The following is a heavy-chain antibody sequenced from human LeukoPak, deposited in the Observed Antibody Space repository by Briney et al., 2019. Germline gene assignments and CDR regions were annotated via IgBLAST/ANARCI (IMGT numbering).Heavy chain of an antibody. CDR1: GFTFSSYS. Sequence: GGSLRLSCAASGFTFSSYSMNWVRQAPGKGLEWISYISSSSSNTYYADSVKGRFTISRDNSKSTLYLLINSLRADDTAVYYCARGNGDYAIHPDYWGQGTLVTVSS. V-gene: IGHV3-48*01. D-gene: IGHD4-17*01. CDR3: ARGNGDYAIHPDY. J-gene: IGHJ4*02. CDR2: ISSSSSNT.